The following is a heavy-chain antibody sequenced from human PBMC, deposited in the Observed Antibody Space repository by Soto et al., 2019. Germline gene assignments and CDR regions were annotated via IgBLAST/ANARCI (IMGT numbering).Heavy chain of an antibody. Sequence: QVQLQESGPGLVKPSETLSLTCTVSGGSISSYYWSWIRQPPGKGLEWIGNIYYSGSTNYNPSLKSRVTISVDTSKNQFSLKLSSVTAADTAVYYCARDYSGSYSCDYWGQGTLVTVSS. D-gene: IGHD3-10*01. CDR3: ARDYSGSYSCDY. J-gene: IGHJ4*02. V-gene: IGHV4-59*01. CDR2: IYYSGST. CDR1: GGSISSYY.